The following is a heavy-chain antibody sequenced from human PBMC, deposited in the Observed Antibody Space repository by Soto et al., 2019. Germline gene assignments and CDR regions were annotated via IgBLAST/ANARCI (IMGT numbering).Heavy chain of an antibody. J-gene: IGHJ6*02. CDR1: GFTFSSYA. V-gene: IGHV3-23*01. D-gene: IGHD2-21*01. Sequence: PGGSLRLSCAASGFTFSSYAMSWVRQAPGKGLEWVSSISDSGGNTYYADSVKGRFTISRDNSKNTLYLQMNSLRAEDTAVYYCAKDPPIPTLTIPRFYYYVMDVWGQGTTVTV. CDR3: AKDPPIPTLTIPRFYYYVMDV. CDR2: ISDSGGNT.